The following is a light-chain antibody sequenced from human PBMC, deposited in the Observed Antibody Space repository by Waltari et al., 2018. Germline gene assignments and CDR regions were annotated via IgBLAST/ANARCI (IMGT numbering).Light chain of an antibody. J-gene: IGKJ4*01. CDR3: QQYAGSRPT. Sequence: EIVLAQSPGTLSLSPGERATLSCRASQSVSSSDLAWYQQQPGPAPRLLIYGASSSATGIPDRFSGSGSGTDFSLTISRLEPEDFGLYYCQQYAGSRPTFGGGTKVEIK. CDR1: QSVSSSD. CDR2: GAS. V-gene: IGKV3-20*01.